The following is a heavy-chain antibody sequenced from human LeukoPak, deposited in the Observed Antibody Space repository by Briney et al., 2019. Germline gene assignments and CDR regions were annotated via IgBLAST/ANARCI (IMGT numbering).Heavy chain of an antibody. D-gene: IGHD3-9*01. J-gene: IGHJ5*02. CDR2: ISSSSSYI. CDR1: GFTFSSYS. Sequence: NPGGSLRLSCAASGFTFSSYSMNWVRQAPGKGLEWVSSISSSSSYIYYADSVKGRFTISRDNAKNSLYLQMNSLRAEDTAVYYRARLGVYFDFWFDPWGQGTLVTVSS. V-gene: IGHV3-21*01. CDR3: ARLGVYFDFWFDP.